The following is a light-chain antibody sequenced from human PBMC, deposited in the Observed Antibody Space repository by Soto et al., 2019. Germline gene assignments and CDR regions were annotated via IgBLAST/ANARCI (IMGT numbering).Light chain of an antibody. V-gene: IGKV3-11*01. CDR1: QSVSRY. CDR3: QQRSNRLPIT. J-gene: IGKJ5*01. CDR2: DAS. Sequence: EIVLTQSPATLSLSPGERATLSCRASQSVSRYLAWYQQKPGQAPRLLIYDASSRAPGVPARFSGSGSGTDFTLTISSLEPEDFAVYYCQQRSNRLPITFGQGTRLEIK.